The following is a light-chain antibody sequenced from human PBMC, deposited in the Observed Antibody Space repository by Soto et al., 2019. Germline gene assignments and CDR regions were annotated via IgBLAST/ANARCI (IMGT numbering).Light chain of an antibody. V-gene: IGKV3-15*01. J-gene: IGKJ1*01. CDR1: QRVSDN. CDR3: QQYNNWPKM. CDR2: RAS. Sequence: EIVLTRSPATLSLSPGERATLSCRASQRVSDNLAWYQQKPGQAPRLLIYRASTRATDIPARFSGSGSGTEFTLTISSLQSEDFAVYYCQQYNNWPKMFGQGTKVDIK.